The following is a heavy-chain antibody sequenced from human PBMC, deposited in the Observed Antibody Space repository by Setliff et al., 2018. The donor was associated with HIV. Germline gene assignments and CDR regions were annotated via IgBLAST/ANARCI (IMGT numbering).Heavy chain of an antibody. Sequence: SVKVSCKASGGTFSLYAINWVRQAPGQGLEWMGGIIPIFNTANYAQKFQGRVTITADGSKSTAYMELSSLRFEDTATYYCARDQATGYEKVWFSWIDPWGQGTLVTVSS. D-gene: IGHD5-12*01. J-gene: IGHJ5*02. CDR3: ARDQATGYEKVWFSWIDP. CDR1: GGTFSLYA. CDR2: IIPIFNTA. V-gene: IGHV1-69*13.